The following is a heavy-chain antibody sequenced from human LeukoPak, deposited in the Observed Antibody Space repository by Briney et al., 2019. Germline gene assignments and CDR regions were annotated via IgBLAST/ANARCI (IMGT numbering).Heavy chain of an antibody. V-gene: IGHV3-7*04. Sequence: GGSLRLSCVTSGFIFSNYWMNWVRQAPGKGLEWVANIKQDGSETYYVDAVEGRFTISRDNARNSLSLQMNSLRDEDTAVYFCAGGTGWLIDHWGQGTLVAVSS. J-gene: IGHJ4*02. CDR1: GFIFSNYW. CDR2: IKQDGSET. D-gene: IGHD6-19*01. CDR3: AGGTGWLIDH.